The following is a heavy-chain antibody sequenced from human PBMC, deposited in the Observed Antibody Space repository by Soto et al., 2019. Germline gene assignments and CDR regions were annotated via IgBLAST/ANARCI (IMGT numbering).Heavy chain of an antibody. CDR1: GGTFSSYA. J-gene: IGHJ5*02. Sequence: QVQLVQSGAEVKKPGSSVKVSCKASGGTFSSYAISWVRQAPGQGLEWMGGIIPIFGTANYAQKFQGRVTITADESTSTAYMELSSLRSEDTAVYYCARERGYCSGGSCYSGWFDPWGQGTLVTVSS. D-gene: IGHD2-15*01. CDR3: ARERGYCSGGSCYSGWFDP. CDR2: IIPIFGTA. V-gene: IGHV1-69*01.